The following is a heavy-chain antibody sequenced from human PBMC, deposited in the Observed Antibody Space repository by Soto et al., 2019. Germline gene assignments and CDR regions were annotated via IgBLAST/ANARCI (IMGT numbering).Heavy chain of an antibody. Sequence: GGSLRLSCAASGFTFSSYGMHWVRQAPGKGLEWVAVIWYDGSNKYYADSVKGRFTISRDNSKNTLYLQMNSLRAEDTAVYYCARHSSSSEGGVDYWGQGTLVTVSS. CDR2: IWYDGSNK. V-gene: IGHV3-33*01. CDR1: GFTFSSYG. D-gene: IGHD6-6*01. CDR3: ARHSSSSEGGVDY. J-gene: IGHJ4*02.